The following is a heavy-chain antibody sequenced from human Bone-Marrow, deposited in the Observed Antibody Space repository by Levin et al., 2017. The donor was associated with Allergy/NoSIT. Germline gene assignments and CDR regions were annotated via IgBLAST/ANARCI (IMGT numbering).Heavy chain of an antibody. J-gene: IGHJ6*03. V-gene: IGHV3-21*01. CDR1: GFTFSSYS. D-gene: IGHD3-3*01. CDR2: IRSDSGNI. CDR3: AKDVSGYYSGHYFYMDV. Sequence: GGSLRPSCAASGFTFSSYSMNWVRQAPGKGLEWVSSIRSDSGNIHYADSVKGRFTISRDNAKNSLWLQMNSLRAEDTAVYYCAKDVSGYYSGHYFYMDVWGKGTTVIVSS.